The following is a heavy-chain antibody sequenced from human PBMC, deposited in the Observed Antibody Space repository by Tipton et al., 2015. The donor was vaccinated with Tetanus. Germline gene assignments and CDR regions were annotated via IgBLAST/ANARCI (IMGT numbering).Heavy chain of an antibody. CDR1: GGSLSSGTVY. CDR3: ARVLRYSTRGGWDDAFDI. J-gene: IGHJ3*02. CDR2: IYNYNGNT. D-gene: IGHD2-8*02. V-gene: IGHV4-39*07. Sequence: TLSLTCTVSGGSLSSGTVYWDWIRQPPGKALEWIGNIYNYNGNTLQNPPLKNRVTLSLDKSKNQFSLKSNSVTVADTAVYFCARVLRYSTRGGWDDAFDIWGQGTMVTVS.